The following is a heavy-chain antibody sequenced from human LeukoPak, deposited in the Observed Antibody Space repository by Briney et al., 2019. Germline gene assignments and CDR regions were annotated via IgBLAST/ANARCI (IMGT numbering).Heavy chain of an antibody. D-gene: IGHD2-15*01. CDR3: ARKGYQPPYYFDN. CDR1: GFTFSSYAL. CDR2: IYHSETT. J-gene: IGHJ4*02. Sequence: GSLRLSCAASGFTFSSYALNWVRQAPGKGLEWIGEIYHSETTNYNPSLKSRVTISVDKSKNQFSLKLSSVTAADTAVYYCARKGYQPPYYFDNWGQGTLVTVSS. V-gene: IGHV4-4*02.